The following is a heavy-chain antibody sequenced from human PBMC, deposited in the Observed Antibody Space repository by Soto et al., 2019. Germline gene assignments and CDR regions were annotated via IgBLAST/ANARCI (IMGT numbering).Heavy chain of an antibody. V-gene: IGHV3-23*01. CDR2: ITGGGDET. CDR3: AKDRYGDYGGIDY. J-gene: IGHJ4*02. CDR1: GFTFGSYA. D-gene: IGHD4-17*01. Sequence: PGGSLRLSCAASGFTFGSYAMTWVRQAPGKGLEWVSAITGGGDETFYADSVKGRFTISRDNSRNTLYLQMNRLTVEDTAKYYCAKDRYGDYGGIDYWGQGTMVTVSS.